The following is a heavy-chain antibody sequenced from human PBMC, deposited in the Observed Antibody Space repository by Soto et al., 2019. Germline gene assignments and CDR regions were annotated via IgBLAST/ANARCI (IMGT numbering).Heavy chain of an antibody. D-gene: IGHD3-9*01. V-gene: IGHV1-3*01. CDR1: GDTFTSYA. Sequence: ASVKVSCTASGDTFTSYAMHWVRQAPGQRLEWMGWINAGNGNTKYSQKFQGRVTITRDTSASTAYMELSSLRSEDTAVYYCARAPTRGILTLDYWGQGTLVTVSS. J-gene: IGHJ4*02. CDR3: ARAPTRGILTLDY. CDR2: INAGNGNT.